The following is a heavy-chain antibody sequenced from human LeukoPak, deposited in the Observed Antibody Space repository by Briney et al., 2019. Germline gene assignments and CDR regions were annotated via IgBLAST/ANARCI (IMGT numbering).Heavy chain of an antibody. CDR2: IYYSGST. D-gene: IGHD3-10*01. CDR3: VRIRGFGADYYYYYMDV. CDR1: GGSISSYY. Sequence: GSLRLSCTVSGGSISSYYWSWIRQPPGKGLEWIGYIYYSGSTNYNPSLESRVTISVDTSKNQFSLKLSSVTAADTAVYYCVRIRGFGADYYYYYMDVWGKGSTVTVSS. J-gene: IGHJ6*03. V-gene: IGHV4-59*12.